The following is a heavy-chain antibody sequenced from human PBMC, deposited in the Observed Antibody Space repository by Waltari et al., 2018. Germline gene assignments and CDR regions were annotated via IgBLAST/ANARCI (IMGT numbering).Heavy chain of an antibody. CDR3: AKVLRAFSSSPFHFYFDS. CDR1: GFVFHNYG. CDR2: LGGNGGDR. Sequence: EVQLLESGGGLVPPGGSVRLSCAAAGFVFHNYGMGWVRQGPGKGLEWVASLGGNGGDRYEADSVKGWFTISRDNSESTLSLQMDNLRGEDTAIYYCAKVLRAFSSSPFHFYFDSWGQGTLVAVSS. J-gene: IGHJ4*02. D-gene: IGHD2-2*01. V-gene: IGHV3-23*01.